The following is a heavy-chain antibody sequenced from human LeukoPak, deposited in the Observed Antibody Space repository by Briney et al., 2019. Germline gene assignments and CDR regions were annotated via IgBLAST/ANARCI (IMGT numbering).Heavy chain of an antibody. Sequence: GGSLRLSCAASGFAFDDYAMHWVRQAPGKGLEWVSGISWSSGSIGYADSVKGRFTISRDNAKNSLYLQMNSLRAEDMAFYYCTKSGCSSTACYYNKWGQGTLVTVSS. CDR2: ISWSSGSI. CDR1: GFAFDDYA. D-gene: IGHD2-2*01. J-gene: IGHJ4*02. CDR3: TKSGCSSTACYYNK. V-gene: IGHV3-9*03.